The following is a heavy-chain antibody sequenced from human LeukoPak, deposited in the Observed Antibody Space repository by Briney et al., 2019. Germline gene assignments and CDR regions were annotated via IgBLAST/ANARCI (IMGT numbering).Heavy chain of an antibody. D-gene: IGHD3-10*01. CDR2: IYYSGYT. CDR3: ARGGYYGSGNDFRFDP. CDR1: GGSISSYY. V-gene: IGHV4-59*01. Sequence: PSETLSLTCTVSGGSISSYYWSWIRQPPGKGLEWIGYIYYSGYTNYKPSLKSRVTISVDTSKNQFSLKLSSVTAADTAVYYCARGGYYGSGNDFRFDPWGQGTLVTVSS. J-gene: IGHJ5*02.